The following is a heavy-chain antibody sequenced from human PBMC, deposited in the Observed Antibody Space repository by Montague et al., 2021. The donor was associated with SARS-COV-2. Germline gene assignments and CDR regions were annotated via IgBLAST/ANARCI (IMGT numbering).Heavy chain of an antibody. CDR3: ARNDYGGVDYKYYGMGV. CDR1: GFTFGNYW. J-gene: IGHJ6*02. Sequence: SLRLSCAASGFTFGNYWMNWVRQAPGKGLEWVANIKQDGTEKYYVDSVKGRFTISRVNAENSLYLQMNSLRADDTAVYYCARNDYGGVDYKYYGMGVWGQGATVTVSS. D-gene: IGHD4-17*01. CDR2: IKQDGTEK. V-gene: IGHV3-7*01.